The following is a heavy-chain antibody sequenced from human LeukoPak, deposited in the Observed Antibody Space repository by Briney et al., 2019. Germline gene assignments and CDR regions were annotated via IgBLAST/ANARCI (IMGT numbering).Heavy chain of an antibody. CDR3: ARGRIRSVDIGASYYYYYMDV. Sequence: SVKVSCKASGGTFSSYAISWVRQAPGQGLEWMGGIIPIFGTANYAQKFQGRVTITTDESTSTAYMELSSLRSEDTAVYYCARGRIRSVDIGASYYYYYMDVWGKGTTVTVSS. CDR2: IIPIFGTA. D-gene: IGHD5-12*01. J-gene: IGHJ6*03. CDR1: GGTFSSYA. V-gene: IGHV1-69*05.